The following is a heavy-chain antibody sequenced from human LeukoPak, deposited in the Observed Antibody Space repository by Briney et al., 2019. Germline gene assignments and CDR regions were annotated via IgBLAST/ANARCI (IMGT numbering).Heavy chain of an antibody. J-gene: IGHJ4*02. V-gene: IGHV3-30*02. CDR2: IRYDGSNK. CDR1: GFTFSSYG. CDR3: ARDYIVVAVAATFH. Sequence: GGSLRLSCAASGFTFSSYGMHWVRQAPGKGLEWVAFIRYDGSNKYYADSVKGRFTISRDNSKNTLYLQMNSLRAEDTAVYYCARDYIVVAVAATFHWGQGTLVTVSS. D-gene: IGHD2-15*01.